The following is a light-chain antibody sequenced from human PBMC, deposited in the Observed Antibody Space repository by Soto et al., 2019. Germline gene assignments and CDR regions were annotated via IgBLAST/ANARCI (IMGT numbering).Light chain of an antibody. CDR2: AAS. CDR1: QSVGSL. J-gene: IGKJ2*01. Sequence: DIQMTQSPSSLSASVGDRVTITCRASQSVGSLLNWFQQKPGKAPKLLIYAASTLQSGAPSRFSGSGAGTDFTLIISSLQPEDFATYYWQQSSSLPYTFGQGTKVE. CDR3: QQSSSLPYT. V-gene: IGKV1-39*01.